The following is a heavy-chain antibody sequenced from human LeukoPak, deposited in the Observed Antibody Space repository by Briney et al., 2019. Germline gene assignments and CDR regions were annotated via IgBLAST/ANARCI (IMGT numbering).Heavy chain of an antibody. CDR2: ISWKSGSI. CDR3: AKDQRAAAGTGFDY. D-gene: IGHD6-13*01. J-gene: IGHJ4*02. V-gene: IGHV3-9*01. Sequence: GRSLRLSCAASGFTFDDYAMHWVRQAPGKGLEWVSGISWKSGSIGYADSVKGRFTISRDNAKNSLYLQMNSLRTEDTALYYCAKDQRAAAGTGFDYWGQGTLVTVSS. CDR1: GFTFDDYA.